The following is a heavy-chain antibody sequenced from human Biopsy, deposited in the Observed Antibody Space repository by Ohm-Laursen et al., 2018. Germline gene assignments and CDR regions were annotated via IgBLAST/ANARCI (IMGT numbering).Heavy chain of an antibody. CDR1: GGSMTGYE. J-gene: IGHJ3*02. CDR3: ARVEAGTYDALDI. Sequence: PPGTLSLTCSVSGGSMTGYEWSWIRLAPGKGLEWIGYIYYSGGTKYNSSLASRVTFSVDMSKSQFSLKLYSVTAADTAVYYCARVEAGTYDALDIWGQGTLVAVSA. V-gene: IGHV4-59*01. D-gene: IGHD1-26*01. CDR2: IYYSGGT.